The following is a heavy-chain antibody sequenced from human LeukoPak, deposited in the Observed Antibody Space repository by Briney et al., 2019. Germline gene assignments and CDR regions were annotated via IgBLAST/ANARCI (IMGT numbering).Heavy chain of an antibody. D-gene: IGHD3-22*01. J-gene: IGHJ4*02. CDR1: GFTFSSYA. CDR2: VKSDGSST. Sequence: GSLRLSCAASGFTFSSYAMHWVRQAPGKGLVWVSRVKSDGSSTSYADSVKGRFTISRDNAKNSLYLQMNSLRAEDTAVYYCARAYYYDSSGYSPLDYWGQGTLVTVSS. V-gene: IGHV3-74*01. CDR3: ARAYYYDSSGYSPLDY.